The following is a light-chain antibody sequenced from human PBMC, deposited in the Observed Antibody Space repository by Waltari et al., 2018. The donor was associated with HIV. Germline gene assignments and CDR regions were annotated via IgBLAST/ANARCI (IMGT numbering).Light chain of an antibody. Sequence: QSALTPPPSASGSPGQSVTISCTGASSDIGSYNYVSWYQQHPDKAPKLIIYEVNKRPSGVPARFSGAKSGNVASLSVSGLQADDEADYFCSSFAGGDDGVVFGGGTKLTVL. J-gene: IGLJ2*01. CDR2: EVN. CDR1: SSDIGSYNY. CDR3: SSFAGGDDGVV. V-gene: IGLV2-8*01.